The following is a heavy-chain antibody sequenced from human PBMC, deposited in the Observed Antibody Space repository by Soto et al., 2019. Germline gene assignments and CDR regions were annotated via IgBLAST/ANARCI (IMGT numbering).Heavy chain of an antibody. Sequence: SETLSLTCTVSGGSISSYYWSWIRQPPGKGLEWIGYIYYSGSTNYNPSLKSRVTISVDTSKNQFSLKLSSVTAADTAVYYCAREGYSSGYYRFDYWGQGTLVTVSS. J-gene: IGHJ4*02. D-gene: IGHD3-22*01. CDR3: AREGYSSGYYRFDY. CDR1: GGSISSYY. V-gene: IGHV4-59*01. CDR2: IYYSGST.